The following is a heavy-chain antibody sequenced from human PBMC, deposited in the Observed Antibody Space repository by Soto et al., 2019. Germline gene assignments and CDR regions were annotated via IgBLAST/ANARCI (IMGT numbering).Heavy chain of an antibody. CDR3: ARQRTTVVTQAYFDH. V-gene: IGHV4-39*01. Sequence: SETLSLTCIVSGESINSSSYYWGWIRQPPGKGLEWIGSIYYSARTYYNPSFKSRVTISIDTSKNQFCLKLSSVTATDTAVYYCARQRTTVVTQAYFDHWGQGALVTVSS. CDR1: GESINSSSYY. CDR2: IYYSART. D-gene: IGHD2-21*02. J-gene: IGHJ4*02.